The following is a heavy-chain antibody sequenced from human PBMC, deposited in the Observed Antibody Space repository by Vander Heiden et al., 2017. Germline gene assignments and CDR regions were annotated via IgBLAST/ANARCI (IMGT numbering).Heavy chain of an antibody. Sequence: QVQLVQSGAEVKKPGSSVKVSCKASGGTFSSYAISGVRQAPGQGLEWMGGIIPIFGTANCAQKFQGRVTITADESTSTAYMELSSLRSEDTAVYYCAQGDIVVVVAAILQPYGMDVWGQGTTVTVSS. J-gene: IGHJ6*02. V-gene: IGHV1-69*01. CDR2: IIPIFGTA. D-gene: IGHD2-15*01. CDR1: GGTFSSYA. CDR3: AQGDIVVVVAAILQPYGMDV.